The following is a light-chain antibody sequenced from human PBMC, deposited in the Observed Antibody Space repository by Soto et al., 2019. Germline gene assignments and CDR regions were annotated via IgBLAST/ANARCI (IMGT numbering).Light chain of an antibody. CDR2: GAS. Sequence: EIVMTQSPVTLSVSPGERATLSCRASQSISSTYLAWYQQKPGQAPSLLIYGASSRATGIPDRFSGSGSGTDFTLTISGLEPEDFAVYYCQHYGRSVTWTFGQGTKVDIK. CDR3: QHYGRSVTWT. V-gene: IGKV3-20*01. CDR1: QSISSTY. J-gene: IGKJ1*01.